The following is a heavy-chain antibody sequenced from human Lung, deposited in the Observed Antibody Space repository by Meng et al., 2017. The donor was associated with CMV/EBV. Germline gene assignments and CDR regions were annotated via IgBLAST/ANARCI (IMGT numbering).Heavy chain of an antibody. J-gene: IGHJ4*02. CDR2: ISYDGSDK. V-gene: IGHV3-30*04. CDR3: VRGPDSGGFDY. Sequence: GGSLRLXCATSGFTFSSYAMHWVRQAPGKGLEWVTDISYDGSDKYYADSVRGRFTISRGNSKNTLYLQMNSLRAEDTAVYYCVRGPDSGGFDYWGQGTLVTVSS. CDR1: GFTFSSYA. D-gene: IGHD3-10*01.